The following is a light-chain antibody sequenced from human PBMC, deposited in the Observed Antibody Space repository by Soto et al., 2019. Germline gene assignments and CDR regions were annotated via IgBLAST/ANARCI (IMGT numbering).Light chain of an antibody. J-gene: IGKJ1*01. CDR2: DAS. CDR3: QQYNSYPWT. CDR1: QSISSW. V-gene: IGKV1-5*01. Sequence: DIQMTQSPSTLSASVGDRVTITCRASQSISSWLAWYQQKPGKAPKLLIYDASTLESGVPSRFSGSGSGTKFTLTISTLQPDDSATYHCQQYNSYPWTFGQATRVEIK.